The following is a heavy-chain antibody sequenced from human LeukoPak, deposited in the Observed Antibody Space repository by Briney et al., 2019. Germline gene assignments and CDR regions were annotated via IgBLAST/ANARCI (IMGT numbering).Heavy chain of an antibody. CDR2: IKQDGSEK. D-gene: IGHD6-6*01. CDR3: ARVYRSSSGYCFDY. V-gene: IGHV3-7*01. CDR1: GFTFSNYW. Sequence: GGSLRLSCAASGFTFSNYWLSWVRQGPGKGLEWVANIKQDGSEKYYVDSVKGRFTISRDNAENSLFLQMNSLRAEDTAVYYCARVYRSSSGYCFDYWAQGTLVTVSS. J-gene: IGHJ4*02.